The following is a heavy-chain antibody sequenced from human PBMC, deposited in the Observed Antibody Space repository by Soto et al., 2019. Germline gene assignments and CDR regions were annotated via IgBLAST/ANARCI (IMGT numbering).Heavy chain of an antibody. CDR1: GGSICSSSYY. CDR2: IYYSGST. V-gene: IGHV4-39*01. D-gene: IGHD3-9*01. CDR3: AGVLRYATPYWLDP. J-gene: IGHJ5*02. Sequence: PSETLSLTCTVSGGSICSSSYYWGWIRQPPGKGLEWIGSIYYSGSTYYNPSLKSRVTISVDTSKNQFSLKLSSVTAADTAVYFCAGVLRYATPYWLDPWGEGTQVSVSS.